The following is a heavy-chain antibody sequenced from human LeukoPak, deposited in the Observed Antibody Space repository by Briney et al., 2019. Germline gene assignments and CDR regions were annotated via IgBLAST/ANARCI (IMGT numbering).Heavy chain of an antibody. V-gene: IGHV3-7*01. CDR2: IKQDGSEK. J-gene: IGHJ6*03. D-gene: IGHD6-19*01. CDR3: ARDSPAPQWLVRSHYYYYMDV. CDR1: GFTFSSYW. Sequence: PGGSLRLSCAASGFTFSSYWMSWVRQAPGKGLEWVANIKQDGSEKYYVDSVKGRFTISRDNAKNSLYLQMNSLRAEDTAVYYCARDSPAPQWLVRSHYYYYMDVWGKGTTVTVSS.